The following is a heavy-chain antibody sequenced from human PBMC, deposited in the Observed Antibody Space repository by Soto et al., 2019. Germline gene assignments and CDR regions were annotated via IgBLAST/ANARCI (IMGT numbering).Heavy chain of an antibody. CDR2: IYYSGST. CDR1: GGSISSGGYY. D-gene: IGHD6-6*01. V-gene: IGHV4-31*02. Sequence: PSETLSLTYTVSGGSISSGGYYWSWIRQHPGKGLEWIGYIYYSGSTYYNPSLKSRVTISVDTSKNQFSLKLSSVTAADTAVYYCARGRDVWSSSRWFDPWGQGTLVTVSS. CDR3: ARGRDVWSSSRWFDP. J-gene: IGHJ5*02.